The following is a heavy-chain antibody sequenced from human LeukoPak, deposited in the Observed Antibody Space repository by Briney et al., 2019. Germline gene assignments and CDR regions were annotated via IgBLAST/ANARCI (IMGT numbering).Heavy chain of an antibody. CDR3: AGGIAARVDY. V-gene: IGHV3-21*01. J-gene: IGHJ4*02. CDR1: GFTFSVYW. D-gene: IGHD6-6*01. Sequence: PGGSLRLSCAASGFTFSVYWMSWLRQAPGKGLEWVSSISSSSSYIYYADSVKGRFTISRDNAKNSLYLQMNSLRAEDTAVYYCAGGIAARVDYWGQGTLVTVSS. CDR2: ISSSSSYI.